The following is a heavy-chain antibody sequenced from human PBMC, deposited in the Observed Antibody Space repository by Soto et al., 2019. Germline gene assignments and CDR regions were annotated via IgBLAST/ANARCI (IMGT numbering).Heavy chain of an antibody. Sequence: SVKVSCTASGGIFSTYAFTWVRQAPGQGLEWVGGIIPIFSTANYAQNLQGRVTITADESTSTTYMELSSLRSEDTAVYYCARDNNWNDDGGVPTGLDYWGQGTLVTVSS. J-gene: IGHJ4*02. CDR3: ARDNNWNDDGGVPTGLDY. CDR1: GGIFSTYA. D-gene: IGHD1-20*01. V-gene: IGHV1-69*13. CDR2: IIPIFSTA.